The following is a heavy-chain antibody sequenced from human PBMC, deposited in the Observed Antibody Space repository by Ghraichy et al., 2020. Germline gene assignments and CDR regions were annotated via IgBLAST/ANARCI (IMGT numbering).Heavy chain of an antibody. D-gene: IGHD5-18*01. CDR1: GFTFSSYS. Sequence: GGSLRLSCAASGFTFSSYSMNWVRQAPGKGLEWVSYISSSSSTIYYADSVKGRFTISRDNAKNSLYLQMNSLIDEETAVYYCARVLSEVGYSYGFYYYYGMDVWGQGTTVTVSS. V-gene: IGHV3-48*02. J-gene: IGHJ6*02. CDR2: ISSSSSTI. CDR3: ARVLSEVGYSYGFYYYYGMDV.